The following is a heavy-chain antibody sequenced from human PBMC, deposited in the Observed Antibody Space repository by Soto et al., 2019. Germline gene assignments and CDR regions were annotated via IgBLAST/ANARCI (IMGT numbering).Heavy chain of an antibody. CDR1: GGSISSGGYY. Sequence: QVQLQESGPGLVKPSQTLSLTCTVSGGSISSGGYYWSWIRQHPGKGLEWIGYIYYSGSTYYNPSLKSRVPLSVDTSKNQFSLKLSSVTAADTAVYYCARDLGYSSSSDTDLYYYGMDVWGQGTTVTVSS. J-gene: IGHJ6*02. D-gene: IGHD6-6*01. CDR3: ARDLGYSSSSDTDLYYYGMDV. CDR2: IYYSGST. V-gene: IGHV4-31*03.